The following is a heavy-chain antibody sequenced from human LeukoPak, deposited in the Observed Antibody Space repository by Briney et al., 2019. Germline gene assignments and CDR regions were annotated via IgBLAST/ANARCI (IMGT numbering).Heavy chain of an antibody. J-gene: IGHJ4*02. D-gene: IGHD5-24*01. CDR2: IRYDGSNE. CDR3: ARDLGSRDGYNPPHLFDN. Sequence: GGSLRLSCAASGFTFSSYGMHWVRHAPGKGLERVSFIRYDGSNEYYADSVRGRFTISRDNSKNTLYLQMNSLRAEDTAVYYCARDLGSRDGYNPPHLFDNWGQGTLVTVSS. CDR1: GFTFSSYG. V-gene: IGHV3-30*02.